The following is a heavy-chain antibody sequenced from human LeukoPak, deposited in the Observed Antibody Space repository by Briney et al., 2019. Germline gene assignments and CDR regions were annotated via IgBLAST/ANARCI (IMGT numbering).Heavy chain of an antibody. V-gene: IGHV4-4*02. Sequence: SETLSLTCAVSGGSISSSNWWSWVRQPPGKGLEWIGEIFHSGSTHYNPSLTSRVTISVDKSRNQFSLKLTSVTAADTAVYYCAREPRDYYGSGQPLSWGQGTLVTVSS. J-gene: IGHJ4*02. D-gene: IGHD3-10*01. CDR3: AREPRDYYGSGQPLS. CDR2: IFHSGST. CDR1: GGSISSSNW.